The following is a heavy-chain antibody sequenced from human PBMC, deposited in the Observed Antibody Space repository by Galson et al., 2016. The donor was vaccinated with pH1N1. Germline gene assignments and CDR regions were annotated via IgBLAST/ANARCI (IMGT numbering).Heavy chain of an antibody. CDR3: ASAYCSGGRCYSDFQFDY. V-gene: IGHV3-21*01. J-gene: IGHJ4*02. CDR1: GFTFSSYS. D-gene: IGHD2-15*01. Sequence: SLRLSCAASGFTFSSYSMNWVRQAPGKGLEWVSSISSSSSYIYYADSVKGRFSISRDNAKNSLHLQMNSLRAEDTAVYYCASAYCSGGRCYSDFQFDYWGQGTLVTVSS. CDR2: ISSSSSYI.